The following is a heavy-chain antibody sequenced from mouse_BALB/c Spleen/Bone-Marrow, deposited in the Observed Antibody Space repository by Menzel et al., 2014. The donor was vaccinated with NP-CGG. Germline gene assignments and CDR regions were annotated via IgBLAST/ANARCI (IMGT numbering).Heavy chain of an antibody. V-gene: IGHV3-1*02. CDR1: GYSITSGYS. CDR2: IHYSGST. Sequence: EVQLQQSGPDLVKPSQSLSLTCTVIGYSITSGYSWHWIRQFPGNNLEWMGYIHYSGSTGYNPSLKSRISITRDTSKNQFFLQLNSVTTEDTATYYCARRGDRLYAMDYWGQGTSVTVSS. CDR3: ARRGDRLYAMDY. D-gene: IGHD3-3*01. J-gene: IGHJ4*01.